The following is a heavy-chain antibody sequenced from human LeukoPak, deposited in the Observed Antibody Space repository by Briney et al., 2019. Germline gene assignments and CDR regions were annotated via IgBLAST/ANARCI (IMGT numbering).Heavy chain of an antibody. J-gene: IGHJ5*02. CDR3: ARHYGP. CDR1: GFTFSNYL. D-gene: IGHD3-10*01. Sequence: GSLRLSCAASGFTFSNYLMHWVRQTPGKGLEWIGSIYDSGSTYYNPSLKSRVTISVDTSKNQFSLKLNSVTAADTAVYYCARHYGPWGQGTLVTVSS. CDR2: IYDSGST. V-gene: IGHV4-39*01.